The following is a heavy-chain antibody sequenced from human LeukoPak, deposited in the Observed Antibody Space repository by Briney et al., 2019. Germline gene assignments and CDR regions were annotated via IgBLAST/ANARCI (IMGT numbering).Heavy chain of an antibody. J-gene: IGHJ3*01. CDR2: NYPGDSEA. CDR3: ARCKAVAGTINAFDF. CDR1: GYSFTSYW. D-gene: IGHD6-19*01. Sequence: GESLKISCNGSGYSFTSYWIGWVRQMPGKDLEWMGINYPGDSEARYSPSFQGQVTISADKSISTAYLQWSSLKASDTAMYYCARCKAVAGTINAFDFWGQGTMVTVSS. V-gene: IGHV5-51*01.